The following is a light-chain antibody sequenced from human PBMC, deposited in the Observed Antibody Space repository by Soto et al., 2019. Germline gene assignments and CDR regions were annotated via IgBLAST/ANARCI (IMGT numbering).Light chain of an antibody. CDR3: QSYDSSLSTYV. CDR2: GNS. J-gene: IGLJ1*01. V-gene: IGLV1-40*01. CDR1: SSNIGAGYD. Sequence: QSVLKQPPSVSGAPGQRVTISCTGSSSNIGAGYDVHWYQQFPGTAPKLLIFGNSDRPSGVPDRFSGSKSGTSASLAITGLQAEDEADYFCQSYDSSLSTYVFGTGTKVTVL.